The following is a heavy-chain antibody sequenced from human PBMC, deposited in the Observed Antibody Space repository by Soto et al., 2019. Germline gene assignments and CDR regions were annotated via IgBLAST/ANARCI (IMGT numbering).Heavy chain of an antibody. CDR2: FDPEDGET. CDR3: ATDQNAAAGNHFDY. D-gene: IGHD6-13*01. V-gene: IGHV1-24*01. J-gene: IGHJ4*02. Sequence: GASVKVSCKVSGYTLTELSMHWVRQAPGKGLEWMGGFDPEDGETIYAQKFQGRVTMTEDTSTDTAYMELSSLRSEDTAVYYCATDQNAAAGNHFDYRGQGTLVTVSS. CDR1: GYTLTELS.